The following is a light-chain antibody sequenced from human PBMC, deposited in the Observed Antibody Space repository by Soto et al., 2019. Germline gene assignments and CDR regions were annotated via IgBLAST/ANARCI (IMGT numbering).Light chain of an antibody. V-gene: IGLV2-14*01. CDR2: EVN. J-gene: IGLJ3*02. CDR3: SSYTSTYTGV. Sequence: QSALTQPASVSGSPGQSITISCTGTSSDVGGYNYVSWYQQHPGKAPKLMIYEVNNRPSGVSNRFSGSKSGNTASLTISGLQAEDEADYYCSSYTSTYTGVFGGGTQLTVL. CDR1: SSDVGGYNY.